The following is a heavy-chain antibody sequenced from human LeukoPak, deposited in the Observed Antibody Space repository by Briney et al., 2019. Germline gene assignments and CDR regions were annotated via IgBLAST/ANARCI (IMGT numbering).Heavy chain of an antibody. CDR2: IYYSGTT. J-gene: IGHJ5*02. Sequence: SETLSLTCTVSGGSIRSSDYYWGWIRQPPEKGLEWIASIYYSGTTHYNPSYQSRVTMSVDTSKNQFSLKLSSVTAADTAVYYCARVNTQGVPSPWGQGILVTVSS. CDR1: GGSIRSSDYY. V-gene: IGHV4-39*01. D-gene: IGHD2-15*01. CDR3: ARVNTQGVPSP.